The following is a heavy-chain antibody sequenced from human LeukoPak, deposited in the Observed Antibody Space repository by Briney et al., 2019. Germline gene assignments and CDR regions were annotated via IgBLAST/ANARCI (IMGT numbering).Heavy chain of an antibody. V-gene: IGHV3-23*01. CDR2: ITGHGGTT. D-gene: IGHD3-10*01. J-gene: IGHJ4*02. CDR3: ARDKKSGESSEIDY. CDR1: RFTFSSYA. Sequence: GGSLRLSCAASRFTFSSYAMSWVRQAPGKGLEWVSSITGHGGTTYYADSARGRFTVSRDNSNNTLYLQMNSLRAEDTAVYYCARDKKSGESSEIDYWGQGTLVTVSS.